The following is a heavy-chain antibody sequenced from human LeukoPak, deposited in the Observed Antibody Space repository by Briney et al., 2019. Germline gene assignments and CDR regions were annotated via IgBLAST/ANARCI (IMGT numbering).Heavy chain of an antibody. CDR3: ARGPHYHDSSGYSPSYSYAMDV. Sequence: SETLSLTCTVSGGSISSYYWSWIRQPPGKGLEWIGYIYSGSTDYNPSLRSRVNISVDTSKNPFSLDLRSVTAADTAVYYCARGPHYHDSSGYSPSYSYAMDVWGQGTTVTVSS. CDR1: GGSISSYY. V-gene: IGHV4-59*01. CDR2: IYSGST. J-gene: IGHJ6*02. D-gene: IGHD3-22*01.